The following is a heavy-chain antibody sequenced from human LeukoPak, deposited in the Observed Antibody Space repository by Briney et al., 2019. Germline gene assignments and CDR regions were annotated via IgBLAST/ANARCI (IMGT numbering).Heavy chain of an antibody. Sequence: GGSLRLSCVASGFTFGKYWMSWVRQAPGKGLEWVANIKLDGSEKNYVDSVKGRFTISRDNTKNSLYLRMNSLRAEDTAVFYCARDQYDTWSRRGNFDSWGQGTLVIVSS. CDR2: IKLDGSEK. V-gene: IGHV3-7*03. J-gene: IGHJ4*02. D-gene: IGHD3-3*01. CDR1: GFTFGKYW. CDR3: ARDQYDTWSRRGNFDS.